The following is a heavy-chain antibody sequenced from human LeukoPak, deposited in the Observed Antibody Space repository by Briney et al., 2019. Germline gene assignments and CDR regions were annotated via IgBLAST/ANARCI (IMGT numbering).Heavy chain of an antibody. CDR3: AKDLRAWYHDPNGNYFSYGMDV. CDR2: ISGSGGST. J-gene: IGHJ6*02. CDR1: GFTFSSYA. D-gene: IGHD3-16*01. V-gene: IGHV3-23*01. Sequence: GGSLRLSCAASGFTFSSYAMSWVRQAPGKGLEWVSAISGSGGSTYYADSVKGRFTISRDNAKNLVYLQMNSLRAEDTAVYYCAKDLRAWYHDPNGNYFSYGMDVWGQGTTVAVSS.